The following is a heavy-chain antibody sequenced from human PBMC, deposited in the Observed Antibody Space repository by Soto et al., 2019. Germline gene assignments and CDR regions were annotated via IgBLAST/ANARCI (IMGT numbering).Heavy chain of an antibody. CDR3: ARGDTTFGGGFDP. Sequence: PGGSLSLSCAPSGSTVSSNSITWVRQAPGKGLEWVSVIYSGGSTYYADSVKGRFTISRDNSKNTLYLQMNSLRVEDTAVYYCARGDTTFGGGFDPWGQGTLVTVSS. CDR1: GSTVSSNS. V-gene: IGHV3-66*01. J-gene: IGHJ5*02. CDR2: IYSGGST. D-gene: IGHD2-2*01.